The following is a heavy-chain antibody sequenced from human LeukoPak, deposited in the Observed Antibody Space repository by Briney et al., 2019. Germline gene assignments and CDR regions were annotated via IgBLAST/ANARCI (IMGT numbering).Heavy chain of an antibody. D-gene: IGHD2-21*02. CDR3: ATLCSAGMTVTIYFDY. Sequence: GEPLKISCKGSGYSFTSYWIGWVRQRPGKGLEWMGIIYPGDSDTRYSPSFQGRVTISAAKSISTAYLQWSSLKGSDTSMYYCATLCSAGMTVTIYFDYWGQGTLVTVSS. V-gene: IGHV5-51*01. CDR2: IYPGDSDT. J-gene: IGHJ4*02. CDR1: GYSFTSYW.